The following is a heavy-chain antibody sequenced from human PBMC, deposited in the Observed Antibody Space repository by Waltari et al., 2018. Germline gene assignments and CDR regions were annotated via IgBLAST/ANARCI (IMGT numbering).Heavy chain of an antibody. V-gene: IGHV1-24*01. Sequence: VQLVQSGAGVKKPGASVKVSCKVSGYTLTELSIHWVRQAPGKGLEWMGGVEHEDGETIYAQKCQGRATMTEDTSTDTAYMELSSLISEDTAVYYCATDGSGRYRAFDIWGQETMVTVSS. D-gene: IGHD1-26*01. CDR2: VEHEDGET. CDR3: ATDGSGRYRAFDI. J-gene: IGHJ3*02. CDR1: GYTLTELS.